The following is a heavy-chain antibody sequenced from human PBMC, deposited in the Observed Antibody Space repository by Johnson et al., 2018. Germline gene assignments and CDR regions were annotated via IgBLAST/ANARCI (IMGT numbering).Heavy chain of an antibody. V-gene: IGHV1-69*12. D-gene: IGHD1-7*01. CDR3: ARDTGTTSPAFDI. CDR2: IIPLFGTA. CDR1: GGTFSNFA. J-gene: IGHJ3*02. Sequence: QVQLVQSGAEVKKPGSSVKVSCKASGGTFSNFAFSWVRQAPGQGLEWMGGIIPLFGTANYAQKFQGRVTITADGSTTAYMELGSLTSEDTAVYYCARDTGTTSPAFDIWGQGTMVTVSS.